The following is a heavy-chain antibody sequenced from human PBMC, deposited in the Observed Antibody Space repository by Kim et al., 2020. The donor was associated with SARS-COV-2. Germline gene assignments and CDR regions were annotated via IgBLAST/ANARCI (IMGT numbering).Heavy chain of an antibody. V-gene: IGHV3-30*18. J-gene: IGHJ6*01. CDR3: AKGPDTERPWDSCYYG. CDR2: ISYDGSNK. CDR1: GFTFSSYG. D-gene: IGHD6-25*01. Sequence: GGSLRLSCAASGFTFSSYGMHWVRQAPGKGLEWVAVISYDGSNKYYADSVKGRFTISRDNSKNTLYLQMNSLRAEDPPVYFFAKGPDTERPWDSCYYG.